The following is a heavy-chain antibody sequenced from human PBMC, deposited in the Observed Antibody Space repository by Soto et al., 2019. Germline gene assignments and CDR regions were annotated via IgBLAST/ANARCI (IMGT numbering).Heavy chain of an antibody. D-gene: IGHD2-2*01. CDR1: GFTFSSYW. CDR2: INSDGSST. Sequence: GGSLRLSCAASGFTFSSYWMHWVRQAPGKWLVWVSRINSDGSSTSYADSVKGRFTISRDNAKNTLYLQMNSLRAEDTAVYYCARDGGYCSSTSCYPYYYYYGMDVWGQGXTVTVYS. J-gene: IGHJ6*02. CDR3: ARDGGYCSSTSCYPYYYYYGMDV. V-gene: IGHV3-74*01.